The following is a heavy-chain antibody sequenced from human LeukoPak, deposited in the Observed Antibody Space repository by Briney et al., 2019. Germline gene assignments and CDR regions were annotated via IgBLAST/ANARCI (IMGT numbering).Heavy chain of an antibody. CDR2: INPNSGGT. J-gene: IGHJ6*02. D-gene: IGHD3-22*01. Sequence: ASVKVSCKASGYTFTGYYMHWVRQAPGQGLEWMGWINPNSGGTNYAQKFQGRVTMTRDTSISTAYMELSRLRSDDTAVYYCARAENYYDSSGYHRPYYYYGMDVWGQGTTVTVFS. CDR3: ARAENYYDSSGYHRPYYYYGMDV. CDR1: GYTFTGYY. V-gene: IGHV1-2*02.